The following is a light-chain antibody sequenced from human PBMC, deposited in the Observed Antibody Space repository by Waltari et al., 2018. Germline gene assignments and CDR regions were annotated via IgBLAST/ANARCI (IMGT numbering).Light chain of an antibody. CDR1: QSIINY. J-gene: IGKJ4*01. Sequence: DIQMTQSPSSLSASGGDRVTIPCRASQSIINYLNWYQQKPAKAPKLLIYAASSLQSGLPSRFSGSGSGTDFTLTISSLQPEDFATYYCQQSYTTPRTFGGGTKVEIK. CDR2: AAS. CDR3: QQSYTTPRT. V-gene: IGKV1-39*01.